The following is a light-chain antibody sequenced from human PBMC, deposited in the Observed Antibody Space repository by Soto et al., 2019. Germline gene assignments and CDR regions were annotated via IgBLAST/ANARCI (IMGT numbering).Light chain of an antibody. J-gene: IGKJ4*01. CDR1: HSVSNRY. CDR3: QQRSNWPLT. CDR2: GAS. V-gene: IGKV3D-20*02. Sequence: SVLTQAPGTLSLSPVEIATLSWGPSHSVSNRYLAWYQQKPGQAPRLLLYGASSRATGIPARFSGSGSGTDFTLTISSLEPEDFAVYYCQQRSNWPLTFGGGTKVDIK.